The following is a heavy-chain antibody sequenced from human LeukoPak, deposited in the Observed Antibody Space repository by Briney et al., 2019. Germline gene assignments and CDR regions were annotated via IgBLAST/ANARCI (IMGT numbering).Heavy chain of an antibody. V-gene: IGHV3-21*01. J-gene: IGHJ4*02. D-gene: IGHD5-18*01. Sequence: GGSLRLSCAASGFTFSSYTMNWVRQAPGKGLEWVSSISSSSSYIYYADSLKGRFTISRDNAKNSLYLQMNSLRAEDTGVYYCAIVRGVYSYGHPYYFDYWGQGTLVTVSS. CDR2: ISSSSSYI. CDR3: AIVRGVYSYGHPYYFDY. CDR1: GFTFSSYT.